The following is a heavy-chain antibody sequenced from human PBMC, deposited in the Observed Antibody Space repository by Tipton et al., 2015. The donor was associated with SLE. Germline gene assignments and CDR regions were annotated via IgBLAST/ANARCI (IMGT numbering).Heavy chain of an antibody. V-gene: IGHV4-59*08. CDR2: IYDSGST. Sequence: TLSLTCTVSGGSISGHYRSWIWQPPGKGLEWIGYIYDSGSTSYNPSLKSRVTISEDTSKQQFSLKLSSLSAADTAVYYCARHAGDYGYFVSWGQGTLVTVSS. J-gene: IGHJ4*02. CDR1: GGSISGHY. CDR3: ARHAGDYGYFVS. D-gene: IGHD4-17*01.